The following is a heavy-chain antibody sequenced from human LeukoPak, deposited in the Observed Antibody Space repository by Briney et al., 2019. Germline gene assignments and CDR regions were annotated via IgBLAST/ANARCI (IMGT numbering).Heavy chain of an antibody. CDR2: INPDSGGP. CDR1: GYTFTGYY. CDR3: ARDRGKVANDY. J-gene: IGHJ4*02. D-gene: IGHD3-10*01. Sequence: ASVKVSCKASGYTFTGYYIHWMRQAPGQGLEWMGRINPDSGGPNYAHKFQGRVTMTRDTSISTAYMDLSRLTSDDTAVYFCARDRGKVANDYWGQGTLVIVST. V-gene: IGHV1-2*06.